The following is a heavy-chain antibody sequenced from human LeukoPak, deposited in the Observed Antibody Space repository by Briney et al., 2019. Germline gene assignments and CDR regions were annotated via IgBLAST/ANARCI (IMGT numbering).Heavy chain of an antibody. J-gene: IGHJ4*02. D-gene: IGHD4-17*01. CDR1: GFTFSSYG. V-gene: IGHV3-33*06. CDR3: AKEGGDDYGDYHPGY. Sequence: GGSLRLSCAASGFTFSSYGMHWVRQAPGKGLEWVAVIWYDGSNKYYADSVKGRFTISRDNSKNTLYLQMNSRRAEDTAVYYCAKEGGDDYGDYHPGYWGQGTLVTVSS. CDR2: IWYDGSNK.